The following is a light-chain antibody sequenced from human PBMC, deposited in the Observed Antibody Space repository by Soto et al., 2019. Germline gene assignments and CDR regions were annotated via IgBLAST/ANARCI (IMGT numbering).Light chain of an antibody. CDR1: QDINSY. CDR3: QQSYKTPWT. Sequence: IQMTQSPSSLSASVGDRVTITCRASQDINSYLLWYQHKLGQAPKLLIHAASTLASGIPSRFGGSESGTDFTLTISGLEHEDSATYYCQQSYKTPWTFGQGTKVEI. CDR2: AAS. J-gene: IGKJ1*01. V-gene: IGKV1-39*01.